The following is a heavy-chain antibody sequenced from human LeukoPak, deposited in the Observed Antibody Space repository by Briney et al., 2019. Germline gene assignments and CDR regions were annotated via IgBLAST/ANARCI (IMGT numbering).Heavy chain of an antibody. D-gene: IGHD5-24*01. Sequence: GGSLRLSCTASGFTFSSYSMNWVRQAPGKGLEWVSYISSSSSTIYYADSVKGRFTISRDNAKNSLYLQMNSLRAEDTAVYYCARDDGWQASYYWGQGTLVTVPS. CDR1: GFTFSSYS. CDR2: ISSSSSTI. V-gene: IGHV3-48*04. J-gene: IGHJ4*02. CDR3: ARDDGWQASYY.